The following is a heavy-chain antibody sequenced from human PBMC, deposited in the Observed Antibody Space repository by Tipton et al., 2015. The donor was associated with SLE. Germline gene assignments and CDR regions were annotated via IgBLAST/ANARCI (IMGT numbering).Heavy chain of an antibody. J-gene: IGHJ4*02. V-gene: IGHV4-31*03. CDR2: IYYRGST. D-gene: IGHD6-13*01. CDR1: GGSISSGGYY. Sequence: TLSLTCTVSGGSISSGGYYWSWIRQHPGKGLEWIGYIYYRGSTYYNPSLKSRVTISVDTSKNQFSLKLSSVTAADTAVYYCARDKVEQQLAISDYWGQGTLVTVSS. CDR3: ARDKVEQQLAISDY.